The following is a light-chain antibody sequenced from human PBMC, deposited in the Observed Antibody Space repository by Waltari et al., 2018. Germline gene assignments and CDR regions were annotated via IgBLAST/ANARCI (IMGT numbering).Light chain of an antibody. J-gene: IGKJ1*01. CDR3: QQYDKWPPWT. CDR2: GAS. Sequence: EIVMTQSPATLYMSPGERATLSCRASQSVTTKLAWYQQKSGQAPRLLIYGASSRAAGIPGRFSGSGSGTEFTLTISSLQSEDFAVYYCQQYDKWPPWTFGQGTKVEIK. V-gene: IGKV3-15*01. CDR1: QSVTTK.